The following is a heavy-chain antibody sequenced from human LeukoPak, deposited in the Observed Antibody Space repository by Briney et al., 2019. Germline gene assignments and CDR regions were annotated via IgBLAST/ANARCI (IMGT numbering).Heavy chain of an antibody. J-gene: IGHJ4*02. Sequence: GASVKVSCKASGYTFTNYMIYWVRQAPGQRLEWMGWINAGNGNTKYSQKFQGRVTITRDTSASTAYMELSSLRSEDTAVYYCAKDQHSSGDYWGQGTLVTVSS. CDR2: INAGNGNT. CDR3: AKDQHSSGDY. CDR1: GYTFTNYM. D-gene: IGHD6-25*01. V-gene: IGHV1-3*01.